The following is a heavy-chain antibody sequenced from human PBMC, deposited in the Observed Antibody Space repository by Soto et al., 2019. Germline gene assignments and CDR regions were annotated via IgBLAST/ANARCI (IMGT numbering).Heavy chain of an antibody. D-gene: IGHD3-3*01. CDR2: ISAYNGNT. CDR1: GYPVTSYG. Sequence: QVHLVQSGAEVKKPGASVTISCKASGYPVTSYGSSWVRQAPGQGLQWIGRISAYNGNTEYAQNVQDRVTMTADTSTRTAYMELRGLRSDDTAVYFCARDSNPFGVVIRKPGAHNYGMDVWGQGTTVTVSS. J-gene: IGHJ6*02. CDR3: ARDSNPFGVVIRKPGAHNYGMDV. V-gene: IGHV1-18*04.